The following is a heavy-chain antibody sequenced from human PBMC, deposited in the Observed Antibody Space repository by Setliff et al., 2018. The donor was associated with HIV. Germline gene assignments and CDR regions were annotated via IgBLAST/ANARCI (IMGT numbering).Heavy chain of an antibody. CDR2: ISWDSGRT. CDR1: GFNFNDYS. J-gene: IGHJ4*02. CDR3: AKGTMNHDFLTGYSPFDS. V-gene: IGHV3-43D*03. Sequence: HPGGSLRLSCVASGFNFNDYSMHWVRQTPGETLEWVSLISWDSGRTDYAVSVRGRFTISRDNSKNSLYLQMQSLRPEDTALYYCAKGTMNHDFLTGYSPFDSWGQGTQVTVSS. D-gene: IGHD3-9*01.